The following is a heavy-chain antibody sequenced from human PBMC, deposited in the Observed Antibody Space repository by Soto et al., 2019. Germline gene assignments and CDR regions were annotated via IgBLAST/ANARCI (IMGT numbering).Heavy chain of an antibody. CDR1: GFSLSTSGVG. J-gene: IGHJ4*02. V-gene: IGHV2-5*01. Sequence: GPTLVNPTQTLTLTCTFSGFSLSTSGVGVGWIRQPPGKALEWLALIYWNDDKRYSPSLKSRLTITKDTSKNQVVLTMTNMDXVXXXTYYXXXXGXXXGWYYFHYWGQGTLVTVSS. D-gene: IGHD6-19*01. CDR3: XXXGXXXGWYYFHY. CDR2: IYWNDDK.